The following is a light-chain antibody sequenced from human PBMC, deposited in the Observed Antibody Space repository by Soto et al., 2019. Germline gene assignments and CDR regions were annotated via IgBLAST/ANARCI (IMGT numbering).Light chain of an antibody. V-gene: IGKV3-20*01. CDR1: QSVSSSY. CDR2: AAS. CDR3: QYHGSSPIT. J-gene: IGKJ5*01. Sequence: EIVLTQSPGTLSFSPGGRATLSCRASQSVSSSYLAWYQQKPGQAPRLLIFAASSRASGIQDRFSGSGSGTDFTLTIRRLEPEDFALFYCQYHGSSPITFGQGTRLEIK.